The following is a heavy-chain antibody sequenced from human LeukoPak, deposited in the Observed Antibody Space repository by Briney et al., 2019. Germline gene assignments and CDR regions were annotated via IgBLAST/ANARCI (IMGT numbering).Heavy chain of an antibody. D-gene: IGHD3-10*01. CDR1: GGSLSAYY. CDR3: ASLFRSRGAFDI. CDR2: INHSGST. J-gene: IGHJ3*02. V-gene: IGHV4-34*01. Sequence: SETLSLTCAVYGGSLSAYYWSWIRQPPGKGLEWIGEINHSGSTNYNPSLKSRVTISVDTSKNQFSLKLSSVTAADTAVYYCASLFRSRGAFDIWGQGTMVTVSS.